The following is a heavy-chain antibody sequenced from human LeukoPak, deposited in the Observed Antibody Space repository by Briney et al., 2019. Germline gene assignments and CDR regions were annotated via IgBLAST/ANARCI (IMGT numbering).Heavy chain of an antibody. CDR1: GYTLTELS. J-gene: IGHJ6*02. CDR2: FDPEDGET. D-gene: IGHD3-3*01. V-gene: IGHV1-24*01. Sequence: GASVKVSCKVSGYTLTELSMHWVRQAPGKGLEWMGGFDPEDGETIYAQKFQGRVTMTEDTSTDTAYMELSSLRSEDTAVYYCATYPPKYDFWSGPRGMDVWGQGTTVTVSS. CDR3: ATYPPKYDFWSGPRGMDV.